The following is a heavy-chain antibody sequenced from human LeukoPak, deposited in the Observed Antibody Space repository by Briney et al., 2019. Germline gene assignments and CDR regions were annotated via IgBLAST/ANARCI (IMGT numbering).Heavy chain of an antibody. CDR2: ITPMMDIV. J-gene: IGHJ5*02. V-gene: IGHV1-69*02. D-gene: IGHD2-21*02. Sequence: SVKVSCKASGGTFSSSTISWVRQAPGQGLEWMGQITPMMDIVHHAQKFQGRVTISADKSTSTAYMELRSLRSEDTAVYYCARGGDWYFPWGQGTLVTVSS. CDR1: GGTFSSST. CDR3: ARGGDWYFP.